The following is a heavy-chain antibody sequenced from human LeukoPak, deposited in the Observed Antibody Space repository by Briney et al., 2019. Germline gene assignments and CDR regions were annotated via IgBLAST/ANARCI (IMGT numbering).Heavy chain of an antibody. D-gene: IGHD3-10*01. CDR1: GFTFSSYA. V-gene: IGHV3-23*01. CDR2: ISGTGGST. CDR3: AKDQLWFGDSSEGVDY. J-gene: IGHJ4*02. Sequence: PGGSLRLSCAASGFTFSSYAMSWVRQAPGKGLEWVSAISGTGGSTYYADSVKGRFTISRDNSKNTLYLQMNSLRAEDTAVYYCAKDQLWFGDSSEGVDYWGQGTLVTVSS.